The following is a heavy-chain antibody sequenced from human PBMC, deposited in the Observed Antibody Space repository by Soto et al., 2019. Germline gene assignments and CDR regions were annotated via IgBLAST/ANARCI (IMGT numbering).Heavy chain of an antibody. D-gene: IGHD3-22*01. Sequence: QVQLVQSGAEVKKHGASVRVSYKASGYTFTSYYIHWVRQAPGQGLEWMGIINPSGDSISYAQKFQGRVTLTRDTPTNTVYMELSSLRSEDTALYYCAAYSFDSSGHYRGNYWGQGTLVTVSS. V-gene: IGHV1-46*01. CDR2: INPSGDSI. CDR3: AAYSFDSSGHYRGNY. J-gene: IGHJ4*02. CDR1: GYTFTSYY.